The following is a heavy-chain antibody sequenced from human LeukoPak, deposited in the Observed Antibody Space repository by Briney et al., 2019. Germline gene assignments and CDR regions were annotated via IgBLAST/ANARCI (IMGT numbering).Heavy chain of an antibody. CDR2: IYHSGST. V-gene: IGHV4-4*02. D-gene: IGHD1-26*01. CDR3: ARENGPWDKNWFDP. Sequence: SETLSLTCAVSGGSISSSNWWSWVRQPPGKRLEWIGEIYHSGSTNYNPSLKSRVTISVDKSKNQFSLKLSSVTAADTAVYYCARENGPWDKNWFDPWGQGTLVTVSS. CDR1: GGSISSSNW. J-gene: IGHJ5*02.